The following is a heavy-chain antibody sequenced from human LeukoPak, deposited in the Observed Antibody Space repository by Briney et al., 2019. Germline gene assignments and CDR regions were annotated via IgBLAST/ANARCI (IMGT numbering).Heavy chain of an antibody. J-gene: IGHJ4*02. D-gene: IGHD2-15*01. Sequence: GGSLRLSCAASGFTFSGYGMSWVRQAPGKGLEWAAFIRNDGTKEYHADSVKGRFSISRDNPKNTLFLQMNSLRAEDTAIYYCTKAPIVSCSGAFGYPFDSWGQGTLVTVSS. CDR2: IRNDGTKE. CDR3: TKAPIVSCSGAFGYPFDS. CDR1: GFTFSGYG. V-gene: IGHV3-30*02.